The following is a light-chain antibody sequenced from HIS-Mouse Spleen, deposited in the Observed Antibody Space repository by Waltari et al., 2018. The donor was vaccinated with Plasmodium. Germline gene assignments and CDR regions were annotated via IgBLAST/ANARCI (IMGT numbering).Light chain of an antibody. CDR3: CSYAGSYTYV. V-gene: IGLV2-11*01. J-gene: IGLJ1*01. CDR1: SSLFGGYYY. CDR2: DVS. Sequence: QSALTPPRSVSGSPGQSVSLFCTCTSSLFGGYYYLSWYQQHPGKAPKLMIYDVSKRPSGVPDRFSGSKSGNTASLTISGLQAEDEADYYCCSYAGSYTYVFGTGTKVTVL.